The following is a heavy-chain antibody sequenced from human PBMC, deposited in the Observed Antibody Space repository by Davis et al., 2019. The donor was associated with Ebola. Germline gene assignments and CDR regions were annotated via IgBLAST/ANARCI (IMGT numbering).Heavy chain of an antibody. V-gene: IGHV3-21*01. CDR1: GFTFNTYV. J-gene: IGHJ6*04. Sequence: GESLKISCAASGFTFNTYVMNWVRQAPGKGLEWVSSISRSGSYIYYADSVKGRFTISRDNAKKSLHLQMVSLRAEDTAVYYCAKDGYNEDYYYGMDVWGKGTTVTVSS. CDR2: ISRSGSYI. CDR3: AKDGYNEDYYYGMDV. D-gene: IGHD5-24*01.